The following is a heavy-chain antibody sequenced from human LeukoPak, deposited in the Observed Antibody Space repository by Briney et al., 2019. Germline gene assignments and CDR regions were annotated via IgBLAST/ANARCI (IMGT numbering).Heavy chain of an antibody. J-gene: IGHJ4*02. Sequence: PSETLSLTCTVSGGSISSYYWGWIRQPPGKGLEWIGSIYYSGSTYYNPSLKSRVTISVDTSKNQFSLKLSSVTAADTAVYYCARQFGSNLGPAFDYWGQGTLVTVSS. CDR3: ARQFGSNLGPAFDY. CDR1: GGSISSYY. D-gene: IGHD2-2*01. CDR2: IYYSGST. V-gene: IGHV4-39*01.